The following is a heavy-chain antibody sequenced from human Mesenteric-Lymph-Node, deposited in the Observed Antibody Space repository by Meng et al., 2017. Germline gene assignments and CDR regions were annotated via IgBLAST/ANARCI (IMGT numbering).Heavy chain of an antibody. J-gene: IGHJ6*02. Sequence: GSLKISCAASGFTFGSYEMNWVRQAPGKGLEWVSYISSSGSTIYYADSVKGRFTISRDNAKNSLYLQMNSLRAEDTAVYYCARDRAVAGSYYYYYGMDVWGQGTTVTVSS. CDR2: ISSSGSTI. D-gene: IGHD6-19*01. CDR1: GFTFGSYE. CDR3: ARDRAVAGSYYYYYGMDV. V-gene: IGHV3-48*03.